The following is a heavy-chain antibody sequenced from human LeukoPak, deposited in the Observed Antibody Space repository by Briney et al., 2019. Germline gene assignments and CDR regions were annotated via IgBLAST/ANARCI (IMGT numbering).Heavy chain of an antibody. V-gene: IGHV3-23*01. CDR2: ISGSSSYI. D-gene: IGHD2-21*02. CDR1: GFTFSSYA. CDR3: ARGTVTAPDY. J-gene: IGHJ4*02. Sequence: GGSLRLSCAASGFTFSSYAMSWVRQAPGKGLEWVSSISGSSSYIYYADSVKGRFTISRDNSKNTLYLQMNRLRPEDTAVYYCARGTVTAPDYWGQGTLSPSPQ.